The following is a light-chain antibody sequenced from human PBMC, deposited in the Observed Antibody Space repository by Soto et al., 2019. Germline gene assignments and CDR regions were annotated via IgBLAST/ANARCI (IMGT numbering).Light chain of an antibody. Sequence: QSPSSLSASVGDRVTITCRASQSISSYLNWYQQKPGKAPKLLIYAASSLQSGVPSRFSGSGSGTGFTLTISSLQPEDFATYYCQQSYSTPTFGGGTKV. V-gene: IGKV1-39*01. CDR1: QSISSY. J-gene: IGKJ4*01. CDR3: QQSYSTPT. CDR2: AAS.